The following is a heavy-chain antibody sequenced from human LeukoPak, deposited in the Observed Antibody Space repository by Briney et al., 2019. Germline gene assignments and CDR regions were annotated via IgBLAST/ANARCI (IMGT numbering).Heavy chain of an antibody. CDR1: GFNFRNAW. Sequence: GSLRLSCTASGFNFRNAWMCWIRQPPGKGLEWIGEINHSGSTNYNPSLKSRVTISVDTSKNQFSLKLSSVTAADTAVYYCARGIHSSELYSRAYYYYYGMDVWGQGTTVTVSS. D-gene: IGHD6-25*01. CDR3: ARGIHSSELYSRAYYYYYGMDV. V-gene: IGHV4-34*01. CDR2: INHSGST. J-gene: IGHJ6*02.